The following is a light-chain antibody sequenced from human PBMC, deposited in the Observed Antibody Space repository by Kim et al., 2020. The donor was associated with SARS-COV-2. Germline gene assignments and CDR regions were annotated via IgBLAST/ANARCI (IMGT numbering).Light chain of an antibody. CDR3: QQSHRTPYT. J-gene: IGKJ2*01. V-gene: IGKV1-39*01. CDR2: DTS. Sequence: SLSVGDRFTITCLASQSINTYLNWYYQKPGKAPELLIFDTSSLQSGVPSRFSGSGSGTDFTLTISSLQPEDSGTYFCQQSHRTPYTFGQGTKLEIK. CDR1: QSINTY.